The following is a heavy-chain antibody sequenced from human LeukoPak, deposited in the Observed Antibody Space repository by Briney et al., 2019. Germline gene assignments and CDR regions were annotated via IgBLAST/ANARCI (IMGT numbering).Heavy chain of an antibody. V-gene: IGHV1-8*01. D-gene: IGHD3-10*01. CDR2: MNPNSGNT. CDR3: AREFYVSGIFYTDY. J-gene: IGHJ4*02. Sequence: ASVKVSCKASGYTFTSYDINWVRQATGQGLEWMGWMNPNSGNTGYAQKFQGRVTMTRNTSISTAYMELSSLRSEDTAVYYCAREFYVSGIFYTDYGGQETLVPVSS. CDR1: GYTFTSYD.